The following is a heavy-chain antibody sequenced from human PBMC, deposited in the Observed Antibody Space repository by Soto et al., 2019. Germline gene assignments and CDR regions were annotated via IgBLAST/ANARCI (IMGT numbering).Heavy chain of an antibody. CDR1: GASITSVNYF. Sequence: PSETLSLTCTVSGASITSVNYFWTWIRHLPGKGLEWIGYIYNSGSTSYNPSLKSRVTISVDTSKNQFSLKLSSVTAADTAVYYCARESRGYYYGMDVWGQGTTVTV. CDR2: IYNSGST. J-gene: IGHJ6*02. CDR3: ARESRGYYYGMDV. V-gene: IGHV4-31*03.